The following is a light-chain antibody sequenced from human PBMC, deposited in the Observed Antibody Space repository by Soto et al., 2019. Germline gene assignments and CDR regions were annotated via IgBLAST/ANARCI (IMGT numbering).Light chain of an antibody. Sequence: IVMTQSPATPSVSPGERVTLSCRASQSIGYSLAWYQQKPGQAPRLLIQGASNRATGIPVRFSGSGSGTEFTLTISSLQSEDFAVYYCQQYKTWYTFGQGTKLEIK. J-gene: IGKJ2*01. CDR2: GAS. CDR3: QQYKTWYT. V-gene: IGKV3-15*01. CDR1: QSIGYS.